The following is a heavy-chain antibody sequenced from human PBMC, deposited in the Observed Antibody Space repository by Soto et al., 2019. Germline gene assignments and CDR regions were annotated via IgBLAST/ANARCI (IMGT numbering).Heavy chain of an antibody. D-gene: IGHD6-13*01. CDR3: AHRRKAAAGTVGVYYYYGMDV. J-gene: IGHJ6*02. CDR2: IYWDDDK. V-gene: IGHV2-5*02. CDR1: GFSLSTSGVG. Sequence: QITLKESGPTLVKPTQTLTLTCTFSGFSLSTSGVGVGWIRQPPGKALEWLALIYWDDDKRYSPSLKSRLTITKDTSKNQVVLTMTNRDPVDTAAYYCAHRRKAAAGTVGVYYYYGMDVWGQGTTVTVSS.